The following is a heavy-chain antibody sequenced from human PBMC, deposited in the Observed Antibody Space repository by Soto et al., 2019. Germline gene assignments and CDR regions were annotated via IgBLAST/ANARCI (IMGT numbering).Heavy chain of an antibody. CDR1: GFTFSSYG. CDR2: IWYDGSNK. V-gene: IGHV3-33*01. D-gene: IGHD7-27*01. J-gene: IGHJ6*02. CDR3: ARGLSGPGDYYYGMDV. Sequence: GESLKISCAASGFTFSSYGMHWVRQAPGKGLEWVAVIWYDGSNKYYADSVKGRFTISRDNSKNTLYLQMNSLRAEDTAVYYCARGLSGPGDYYYGMDVWGQGTTVTVSS.